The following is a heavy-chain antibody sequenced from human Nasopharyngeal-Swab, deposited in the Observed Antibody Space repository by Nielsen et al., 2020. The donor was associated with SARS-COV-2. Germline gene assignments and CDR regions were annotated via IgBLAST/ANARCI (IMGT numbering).Heavy chain of an antibody. Sequence: GESLKISCAASGFTFSSYAMGWVRQAPGKGLEWVSAISGSDGSTYYADSVKGRFTISRDNSKNTLYLQMNSLRAEDTAVYYCAKDKQWLVTLDYWGQGTLVTVSS. J-gene: IGHJ4*02. CDR1: GFTFSSYA. V-gene: IGHV3-23*01. D-gene: IGHD6-19*01. CDR3: AKDKQWLVTLDY. CDR2: ISGSDGST.